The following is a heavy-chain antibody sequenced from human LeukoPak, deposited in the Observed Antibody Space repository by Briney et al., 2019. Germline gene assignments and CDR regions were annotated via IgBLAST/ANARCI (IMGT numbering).Heavy chain of an antibody. CDR2: TYYRSKWYN. CDR1: GDSVSSNSAA. J-gene: IGHJ2*01. Sequence: SQTLSLTCAISGDSVSSNSAAWNWIRQSPSRGLEWLGRTYYRSKWYNDYAVSVKSRITINPDTSKNQFSLQLSSVTAADTAVYYCARHREYCSGGSCYWYFDLWGRGTLVTVSS. D-gene: IGHD2-15*01. CDR3: ARHREYCSGGSCYWYFDL. V-gene: IGHV6-1*01.